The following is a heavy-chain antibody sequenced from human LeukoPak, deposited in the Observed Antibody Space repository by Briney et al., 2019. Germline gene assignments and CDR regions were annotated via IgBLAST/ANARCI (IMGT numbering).Heavy chain of an antibody. CDR1: GGSISSSSYY. CDR2: IYYSGST. Sequence: SETLSLTCTVSGGSISSSSYYWGWIRQPPGKGLEWIGSIYYSGSTYYNPSLKSRVTISVDTSKNQFSLKLSSVTAADTAVYYCARAPYYYGSGSYYHKYYFDYWGQGTLVTVSS. V-gene: IGHV4-39*07. CDR3: ARAPYYYGSGSYYHKYYFDY. J-gene: IGHJ4*02. D-gene: IGHD3-10*01.